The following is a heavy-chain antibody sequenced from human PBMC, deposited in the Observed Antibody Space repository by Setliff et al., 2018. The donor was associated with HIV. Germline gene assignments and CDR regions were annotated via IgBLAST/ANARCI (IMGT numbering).Heavy chain of an antibody. CDR2: IYYNGIT. CDR3: ARLDRDYYYMDV. Sequence: SETLSLTCTVSGGSINNGAYYWSWVRHQPGRGLEWIGNIYYNGITHYNPSLKSLVTISVDTSKNQFSLKLSSVTAADTAVYYCARLDRDYYYMDVWGKGTTVTVSS. J-gene: IGHJ6*03. CDR1: GGSINNGAYY. V-gene: IGHV4-31*01.